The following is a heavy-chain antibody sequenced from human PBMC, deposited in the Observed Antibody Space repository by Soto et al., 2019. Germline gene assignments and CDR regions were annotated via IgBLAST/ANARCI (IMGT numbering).Heavy chain of an antibody. J-gene: IGHJ4*02. D-gene: IGHD2-15*01. V-gene: IGHV4-59*01. CDR2: IYYSGRT. CDR1: GDSISSYY. CDR3: ARGHLGITTTGTWYDFDY. Sequence: QVQLQESGPRLVKPSETLSLTCTVSGDSISSYYWTWIRQPPGKGLEYIGYIYYSGRTYYNPSLKRRVTISVAPSKNQFSLKLSSVTAADTAVYYCARGHLGITTTGTWYDFDYWGQGTLVTVSS.